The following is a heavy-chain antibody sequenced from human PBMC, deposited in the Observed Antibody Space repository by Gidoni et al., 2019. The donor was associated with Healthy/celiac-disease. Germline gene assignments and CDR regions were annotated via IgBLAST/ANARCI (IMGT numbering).Heavy chain of an antibody. CDR2: IIPIFGTA. V-gene: IGHV1-69*01. CDR3: ARIIAAAGTLSYYGMDV. D-gene: IGHD6-13*01. J-gene: IGHJ6*02. CDR1: GGTFSNYA. Sequence: QVQLVQSGAEVKKPGSSVKVSCKASGGTFSNYAISWVRQAPGQGLEWMGGIIPIFGTANYAQKFQGRVTITADESTSTAYMELSSLRSEDTAVYYCARIIAAAGTLSYYGMDVWGQGTTVTVSS.